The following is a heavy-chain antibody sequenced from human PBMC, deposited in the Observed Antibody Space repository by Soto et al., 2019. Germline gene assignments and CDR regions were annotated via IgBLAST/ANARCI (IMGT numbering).Heavy chain of an antibody. CDR1: GCAFTTYG. D-gene: IGHD6-19*01. V-gene: IGHV1-18*01. J-gene: IGHJ3*02. CDR2: ISAHNGNT. CDR3: ARDESPSSDWHDAFDI. Sequence: QVQLVQSGAEVKKPGASVNVSCKASGCAFTTYGISWVRQAPGQGLEWLGWISAHNGNTNYAQKLQGRVTMTTDTSTSTAYMELRSLRSDDTAVYYCARDESPSSDWHDAFDIWGQGTMVTVSS.